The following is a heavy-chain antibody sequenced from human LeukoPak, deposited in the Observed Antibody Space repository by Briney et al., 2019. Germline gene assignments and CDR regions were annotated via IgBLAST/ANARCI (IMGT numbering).Heavy chain of an antibody. CDR2: ISSSSSTI. Sequence: GGSLRLSCAASGFTFSSYSMNWVRQAPGKGLEWVSYISSSSSTIYYADSVKGRFTISRDNAKNSLYLQMNSLRAEDTAVYYCARDRPEYSSSWYDSHYFDYWGQGTLVTVSS. CDR3: ARDRPEYSSSWYDSHYFDY. D-gene: IGHD6-13*01. CDR1: GFTFSSYS. J-gene: IGHJ4*02. V-gene: IGHV3-48*01.